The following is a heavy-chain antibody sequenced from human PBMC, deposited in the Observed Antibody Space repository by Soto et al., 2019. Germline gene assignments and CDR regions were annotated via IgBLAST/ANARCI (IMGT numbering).Heavy chain of an antibody. D-gene: IGHD6-13*01. V-gene: IGHV1-69*12. CDR2: IIPIFTTT. Sequence: QVHLVQSGAEVKKPGSSVKVSCKAPGGTFSNHAINWVRQAPGQGLEWMGRIIPIFTTTNYAQKFQDRVSMTADESTTTAYMELSSLKHDDTAVYYCAREVAADGTFREDVFDIWGQGTLVTVSS. CDR3: AREVAADGTFREDVFDI. J-gene: IGHJ3*02. CDR1: GGTFSNHA.